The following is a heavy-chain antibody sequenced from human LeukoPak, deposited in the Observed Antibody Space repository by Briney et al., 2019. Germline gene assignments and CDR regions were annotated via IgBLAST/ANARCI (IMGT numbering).Heavy chain of an antibody. CDR3: AKDISVVTNAFDI. CDR1: GFTFDDYA. J-gene: IGHJ3*02. V-gene: IGHV3-9*01. Sequence: GGSLRLSCAASGFTFDDYAMHWVRQAPGKGLEGVSGISWNSGSIGYADSVKGRFTISRDNAKNSLYLQMNSLRAEDTALYYCAKDISVVTNAFDIWGQGTMVTVSS. CDR2: ISWNSGSI. D-gene: IGHD2-21*02.